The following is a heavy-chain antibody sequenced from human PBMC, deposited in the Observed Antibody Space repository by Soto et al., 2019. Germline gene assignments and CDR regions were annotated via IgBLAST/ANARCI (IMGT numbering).Heavy chain of an antibody. J-gene: IGHJ5*02. CDR2: IKQDGSEK. D-gene: IGHD3-3*01. Sequence: PGGSLRLSCAASGFTFNTYWMSRVRQAPGKGLEWVANIKQDGSEKYYVDSVKGRFTISRDNAKNSLYLQMNSLRAEDTALYYCAAPLSRFLEWAPPKTWGQGTPVTVSS. CDR1: GFTFNTYW. V-gene: IGHV3-7*01. CDR3: AAPLSRFLEWAPPKT.